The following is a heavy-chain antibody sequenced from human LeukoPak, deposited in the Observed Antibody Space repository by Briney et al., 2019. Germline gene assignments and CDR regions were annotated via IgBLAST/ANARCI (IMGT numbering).Heavy chain of an antibody. CDR3: AKDRYNWNAMYYFDC. D-gene: IGHD1-20*01. Sequence: GGSLRLSCAASGFTFSSYGMHWVRQAPGKGLEWVAFIRYDGSNKYYADSVKGRFTISRDNSRNTLYLQMNSLRAEDTAVYYCAKDRYNWNAMYYFDCWGQGTLVTVSS. CDR2: IRYDGSNK. CDR1: GFTFSSYG. V-gene: IGHV3-30*02. J-gene: IGHJ4*02.